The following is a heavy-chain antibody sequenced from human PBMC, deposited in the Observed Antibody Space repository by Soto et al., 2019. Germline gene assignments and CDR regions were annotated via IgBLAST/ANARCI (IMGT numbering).Heavy chain of an antibody. J-gene: IGHJ4*02. CDR1: GGSINSSIYY. Sequence: SETLSLTCTVSGGSINSSIYYWGWIRQPPGKGLEWIGSIYYSGNTYYNPSLKSRVTISVDTSKNQFSLKLNSVTAADTAVYYCAKRRIAVVVFVYWGQGTRVT. CDR2: IYYSGNT. D-gene: IGHD6-19*01. CDR3: AKRRIAVVVFVY. V-gene: IGHV4-39*01.